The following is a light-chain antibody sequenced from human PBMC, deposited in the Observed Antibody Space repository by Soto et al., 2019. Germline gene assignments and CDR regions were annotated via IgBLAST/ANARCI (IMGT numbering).Light chain of an antibody. V-gene: IGKV3-11*01. CDR3: QQRSNLPLT. CDR2: EAS. CDR1: QSVGSD. J-gene: IGKJ3*01. Sequence: EIVLTQSPATLSSSPGERATLSCRASQSVGSDLAWYQQKPGQAPRLLIDEASSRATGIPARFSGSGSGTDFTLTISSLEPEDFAVYYCQQRSNLPLTFGPGTKVEIK.